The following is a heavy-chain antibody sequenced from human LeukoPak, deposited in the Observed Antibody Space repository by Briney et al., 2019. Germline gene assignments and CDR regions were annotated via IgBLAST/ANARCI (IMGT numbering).Heavy chain of an antibody. D-gene: IGHD6-13*01. V-gene: IGHV3-7*01. J-gene: IGHJ4*02. Sequence: PGGSLRLSCVVSGFTFSNYWMSWVRQAPGKGLEWVANIKQEGTEKYYVDSVKDRFTVSKDNAKNSLYLQMSSLRAKDTAVYYCAKGLDIAATYSYYFDYWGQGTLVTVPS. CDR3: AKGLDIAATYSYYFDY. CDR2: IKQEGTEK. CDR1: GFTFSNYW.